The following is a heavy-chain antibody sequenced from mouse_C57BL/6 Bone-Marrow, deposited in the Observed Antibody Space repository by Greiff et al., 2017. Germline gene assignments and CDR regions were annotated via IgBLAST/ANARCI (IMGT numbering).Heavy chain of an antibody. CDR2: INPSTGGT. CDR3: ARLGLAMDY. Sequence: VQLQQSGPELVKPGASVKISCKASGYSFTGYYMNWVKQSPEKSLEWIGEINPSTGGTTYNQKFKAKATLTVDKSSSTAYMQLKSLTSEDSAVYYCARLGLAMDYWGQGTSVTVSS. CDR1: GYSFTGYY. D-gene: IGHD4-1*01. J-gene: IGHJ4*01. V-gene: IGHV1-42*01.